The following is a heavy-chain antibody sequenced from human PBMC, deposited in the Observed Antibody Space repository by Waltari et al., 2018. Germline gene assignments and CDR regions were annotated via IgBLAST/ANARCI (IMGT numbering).Heavy chain of an antibody. CDR1: GFTFSSYW. Sequence: EVQLVESGGGLVQPGGSLRLSCAASGFTFSSYWMSWVRQAPGKGLEWVANIKQDGSEKYYVDSVKRRFTISRDNAKNSLYLQMNSLRAEDTAVYYCARAAFGVVIYYFDYWGQGTLVTVSS. V-gene: IGHV3-7*04. CDR3: ARAAFGVVIYYFDY. J-gene: IGHJ4*02. D-gene: IGHD3-3*01. CDR2: IKQDGSEK.